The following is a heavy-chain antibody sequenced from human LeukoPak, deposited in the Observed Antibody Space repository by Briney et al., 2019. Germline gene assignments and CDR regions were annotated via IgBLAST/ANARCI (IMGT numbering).Heavy chain of an antibody. V-gene: IGHV3-23*01. CDR3: EAHLYSGNLPDY. CDR2: INGGGGT. D-gene: IGHD1-26*01. J-gene: IGHJ4*02. CDR1: GFTFSSYV. Sequence: GGPLRLSCAVSGFTFSSYVMSWVRQAPGKGLEWVSGINGGGGTYYADYVKGRFTISRDNSKNTLYLQMNSLTADDTAVYYCEAHLYSGNLPDYWGQGTLVTVSS.